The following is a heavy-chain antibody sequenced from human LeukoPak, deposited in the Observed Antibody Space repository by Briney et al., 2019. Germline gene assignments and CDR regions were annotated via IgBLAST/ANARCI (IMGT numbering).Heavy chain of an antibody. CDR1: GFTFSSYS. CDR3: ARAYSERYGLGYYYMDV. J-gene: IGHJ6*03. Sequence: GGSLRLSCAASGFTFSSYSMNWVRQAPGKGLEWVSSISSSSSYIYYADSVKGRFTISRDNAKKSLYLQMNSLRVEDTAVYYCARAYSERYGLGYYYMDVWGKGSTVTVSS. D-gene: IGHD1-26*01. CDR2: ISSSSSYI. V-gene: IGHV3-21*01.